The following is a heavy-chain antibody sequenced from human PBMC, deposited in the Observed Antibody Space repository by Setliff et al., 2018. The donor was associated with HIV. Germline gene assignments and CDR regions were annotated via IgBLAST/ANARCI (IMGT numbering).Heavy chain of an antibody. CDR1: GDSISSGGYY. Sequence: SSETLSLTCTVSGDSISSGGYYWSWIRQHPGKGLEWIGYIYYSGSTYYNPSLKSRVTISVDTSKNRFSLKLSSVTAADTAVYYCARGTRSSVNWFDPWGQGTLVTVSS. D-gene: IGHD2-2*01. CDR3: ARGTRSSVNWFDP. V-gene: IGHV4-31*03. CDR2: IYYSGST. J-gene: IGHJ5*02.